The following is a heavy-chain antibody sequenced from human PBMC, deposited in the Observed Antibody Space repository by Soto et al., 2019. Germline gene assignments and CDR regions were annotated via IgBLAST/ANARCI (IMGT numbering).Heavy chain of an antibody. Sequence: ASVKVSCKASGYTFTSYGISWVRQAPGQGLEWMGWISAYNGNTNYAQKLQGRVTMTTDTSTSTAYMELRSLRSDDTAVYYCARAIWFGELLYYYYMDVWGKGTTVTVSS. D-gene: IGHD3-10*01. J-gene: IGHJ6*03. CDR3: ARAIWFGELLYYYYMDV. CDR1: GYTFTSYG. V-gene: IGHV1-18*01. CDR2: ISAYNGNT.